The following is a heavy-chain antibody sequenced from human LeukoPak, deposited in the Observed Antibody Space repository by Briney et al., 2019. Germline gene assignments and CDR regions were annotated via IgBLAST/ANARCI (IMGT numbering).Heavy chain of an antibody. CDR1: GFMFDDYG. D-gene: IGHD4-11*01. J-gene: IGHJ4*02. CDR3: ARGDSTVTTFDY. Sequence: SPGGPLRLSCAASGFMFDDYGMSWVRQAPGKGLEWVSGINWNGGRTGYADSVKGRFTISRDNSKNTLYLQMNSLRAEDTAVYYCARGDSTVTTFDYWGQGTLVTVSS. CDR2: INWNGGRT. V-gene: IGHV3-20*04.